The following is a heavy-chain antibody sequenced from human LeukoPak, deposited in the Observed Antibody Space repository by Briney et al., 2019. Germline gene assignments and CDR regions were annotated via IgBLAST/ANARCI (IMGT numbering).Heavy chain of an antibody. CDR3: AKDPSYYYGSGTLDV. D-gene: IGHD3-10*01. CDR1: GFTFDDYA. Sequence: GGSLRLSCAASGFTFDDYAMHWVRQAPGEGLEWVSGISWNSGSIGYADSVKGRFTISRDNAKNSLYLQMNSLRAEDTALYYCAKDPSYYYGSGTLDVWGKGTTVTVSS. V-gene: IGHV3-9*01. J-gene: IGHJ6*04. CDR2: ISWNSGSI.